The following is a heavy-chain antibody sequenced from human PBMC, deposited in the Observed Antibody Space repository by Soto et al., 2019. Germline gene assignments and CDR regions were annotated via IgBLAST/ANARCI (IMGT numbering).Heavy chain of an antibody. V-gene: IGHV1-69*12. D-gene: IGHD3-3*01. CDR3: AAWPRSGHAAYFQH. CDR2: IIPIFGTA. Sequence: QVQLVQSGAEVKKPGSSVKVSCKASGGTFSSYAISWVRQAPGQGLEWMGGIIPIFGTANYAQKFQGRVTITADESTSTTYMGLSSLGSEDTAVYYCAAWPRSGHAAYFQHWGQGTLGTVPS. CDR1: GGTFSSYA. J-gene: IGHJ1*01.